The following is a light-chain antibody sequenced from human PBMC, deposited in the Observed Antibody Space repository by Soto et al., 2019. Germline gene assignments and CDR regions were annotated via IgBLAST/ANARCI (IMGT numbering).Light chain of an antibody. CDR2: SNN. Sequence: QSALTQPPSASGTPVQRVTISCSGSSSNIGSNTVNWYQQLPGTAPKLLIYSNNQRPSGVPDRFSGSKSGTSASLAISGLQSEDEADYYCAAWDDSLNGFYVFGTGTKVT. CDR1: SSNIGSNT. J-gene: IGLJ1*01. V-gene: IGLV1-44*01. CDR3: AAWDDSLNGFYV.